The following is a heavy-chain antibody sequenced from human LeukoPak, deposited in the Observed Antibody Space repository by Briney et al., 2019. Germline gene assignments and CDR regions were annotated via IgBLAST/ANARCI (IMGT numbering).Heavy chain of an antibody. CDR3: ARDRYGYGSGGDSPEHFHH. D-gene: IGHD2-21*01. Sequence: AGGSLRLSCAASGFTFSNGMDWVRQAPGTGLEWVSSISTSSSYIFYADSVKGRFTISRDNAKNSLYLQLNSLRADDTAVYFCARDRYGYGSGGDSPEHFHHWGQGTLVTVSA. CDR2: ISTSSSYI. CDR1: GFTFSNG. V-gene: IGHV3-21*01. J-gene: IGHJ1*01.